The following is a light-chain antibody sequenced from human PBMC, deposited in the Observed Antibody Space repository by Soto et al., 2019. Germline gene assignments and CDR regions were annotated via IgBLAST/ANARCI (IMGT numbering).Light chain of an antibody. Sequence: QLVLTQPPSVSGAPGQRVTISCTGSSCNIGAGYDVHWYQQLPGTAPKLLIYVNINRPSGVPDRFSGSKSGTSASLAITGLQAEDEADYYCQSFDSSLSGVVFGGGTKLTVL. V-gene: IGLV1-40*01. CDR3: QSFDSSLSGVV. CDR1: SCNIGAGYD. J-gene: IGLJ2*01. CDR2: VNI.